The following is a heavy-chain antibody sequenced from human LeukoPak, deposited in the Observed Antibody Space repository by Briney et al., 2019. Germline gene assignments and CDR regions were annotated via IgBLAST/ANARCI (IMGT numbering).Heavy chain of an antibody. V-gene: IGHV6-1*01. CDR2: IYYRSKWYN. D-gene: IGHD5-12*01. J-gene: IGHJ4*02. Sequence: PSQTLSLTCAISGDSVSSNSAAWNWFRQSPSGGLEWLGRIYYRSKWYNDYAVSVKSRVTINADTSKNQISLQLNSVAPEDTAVYYCAREESTYSGYVFDLWGQGTLVTVSS. CDR3: AREESTYSGYVFDL. CDR1: GDSVSSNSAA.